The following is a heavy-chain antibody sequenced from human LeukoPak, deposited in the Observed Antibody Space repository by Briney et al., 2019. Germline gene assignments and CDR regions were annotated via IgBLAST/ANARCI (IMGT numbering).Heavy chain of an antibody. J-gene: IGHJ4*02. CDR1: GFTFSSYA. CDR2: ISGSGGST. CDR3: TRDPRRLDY. V-gene: IGHV3-23*01. Sequence: GGSLRLSCAASGFTFSSYAMSWVRQAPGKGLEWVSAISGSGGSTYYADSVKGRFTISRDNAKNSLYLQMNSLRAEDTAVYYRTRDPRRLDYWGQGTLVTVSS.